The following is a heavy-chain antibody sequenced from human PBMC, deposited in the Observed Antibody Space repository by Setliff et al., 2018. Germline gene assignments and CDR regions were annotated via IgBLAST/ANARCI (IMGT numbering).Heavy chain of an antibody. Sequence: GASVKVSCKASGYTFTGYYMHWVRQAPGQGLEWMGWINPNSGGTNYAQEFQGRVTMTRDTSISTAYMELSRLRSDDTAVYYCARWVPGSAAMRVMTGSYNWFDPWSLRLSWSPSPQ. CDR3: ARWVPGSAAMRVMTGSYNWFDP. D-gene: IGHD2-2*01. CDR2: INPNSGGT. J-gene: IGHJ5*02. V-gene: IGHV1-2*02. CDR1: GYTFTGYY.